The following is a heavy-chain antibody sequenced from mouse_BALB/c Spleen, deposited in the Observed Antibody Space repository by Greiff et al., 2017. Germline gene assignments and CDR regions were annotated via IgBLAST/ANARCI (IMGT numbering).Heavy chain of an antibody. J-gene: IGHJ1*01. CDR2: ISYSGST. CDR1: GYSITSDYA. Sequence: EVQLQESGPGLVKPSQSLSLTCTVTGYSITSDYAWNWIRQFPGNKLEWMGYISYSGSTSYNPTLKSRISVTRDTSTNQFFLQLNSVTTEDTATYFCAEMITDWYGGVWGAGTTVTVSS. CDR3: AEMITDWYGGV. D-gene: IGHD2-4*01. V-gene: IGHV3-2*02.